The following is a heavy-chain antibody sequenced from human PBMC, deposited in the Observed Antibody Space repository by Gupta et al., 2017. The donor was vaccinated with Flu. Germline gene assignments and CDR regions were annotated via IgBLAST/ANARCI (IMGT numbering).Heavy chain of an antibody. D-gene: IGHD1-7*01. CDR1: GFTFSDYG. CDR2: MSEDGGNQ. V-gene: IGHV3-30*18. Sequence: QVPLVQSGGGVVQPGTSLGLYCAASGFTFSDYGMPWVRQAPGKGLEWMAVMSEDGGNQWYADSVRGRFTISIDNSKNTLFLQMNSLRADDTAVYYCAKGGLHNWNYDGDYWGQGTLVTVSS. CDR3: AKGGLHNWNYDGDY. J-gene: IGHJ4*02.